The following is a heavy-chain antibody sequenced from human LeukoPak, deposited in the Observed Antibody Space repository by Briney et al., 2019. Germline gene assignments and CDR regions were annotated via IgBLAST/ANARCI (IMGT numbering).Heavy chain of an antibody. J-gene: IGHJ3*02. Sequence: GGSLRLSCAASGFTFSSYSMNWVRQDPGKGLEWVSYISSSSSTIYYADSVKGRFTISRDNAKNSLYLQMNSLRAEDTAVYYCARDSPYESRFDIWGQGTMVTVSS. D-gene: IGHD3-3*01. CDR3: ARDSPYESRFDI. CDR1: GFTFSSYS. CDR2: ISSSSSTI. V-gene: IGHV3-48*01.